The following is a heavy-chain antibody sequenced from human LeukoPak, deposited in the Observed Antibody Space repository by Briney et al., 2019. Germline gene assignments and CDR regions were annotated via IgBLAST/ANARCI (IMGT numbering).Heavy chain of an antibody. CDR2: IYYSGSA. CDR1: GGSISSYY. CDR3: ARDPPPAAMGGHWFDP. V-gene: IGHV4-59*01. J-gene: IGHJ5*02. D-gene: IGHD2-2*01. Sequence: SETLSLTCTVSGGSISSYYWSWIRQPPGKGLEWIGYIYYSGSASYNPSLKSRVTISVDTSKNQFSLKVRSVTAADTAVYYCARDPPPAAMGGHWFDPWGQGTLVTVSS.